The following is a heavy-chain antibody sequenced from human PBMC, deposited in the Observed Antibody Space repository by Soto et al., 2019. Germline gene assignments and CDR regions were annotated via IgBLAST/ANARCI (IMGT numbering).Heavy chain of an antibody. D-gene: IGHD3-9*01. CDR1: GYSFTSYW. CDR2: IYPGDSDT. CDR3: ARHGVGDILTGQPDY. Sequence: EVQLVQSGAEVKKPGESLKISCKGSGYSFTSYWIGWVHQMPGKGLEWMGIIYPGDSDTRYSPSLQGQVTISADKSISTAYLQWSSLKASDTAMYSWARHGVGDILTGQPDYWGQGTLVTVSS. J-gene: IGHJ4*02. V-gene: IGHV5-51*07.